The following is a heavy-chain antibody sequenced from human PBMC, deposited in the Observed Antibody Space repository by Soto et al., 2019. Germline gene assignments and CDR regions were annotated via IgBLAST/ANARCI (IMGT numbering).Heavy chain of an antibody. CDR1: GFTFSSYG. D-gene: IGHD2-15*01. J-gene: IGHJ4*02. CDR3: AKTLCGGSCYYDY. Sequence: LRLSCAASGFTFSSYGMHWVRQAPGKGLEWVAVISYDGSNKYYADSVKGRFTISRDNSKNTLYLQMNSLRAEDTAVYYCAKTLCGGSCYYDYWGQGTLVTVS. V-gene: IGHV3-30*18. CDR2: ISYDGSNK.